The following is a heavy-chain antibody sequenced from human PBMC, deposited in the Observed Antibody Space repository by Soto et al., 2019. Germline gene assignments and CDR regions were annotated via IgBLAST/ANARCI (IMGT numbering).Heavy chain of an antibody. CDR3: AKDSTYSNTWFYFDS. V-gene: IGHV3-23*01. J-gene: IGHJ4*02. CDR1: GFIFSSFA. CDR2: ISGSGGNT. D-gene: IGHD6-13*01. Sequence: PGGSLRLSCAASGFIFSSFAMSWVRQAPGKGLEWVSGISGSGGNTYHADSVKGRFTISRDNFKRTLYLQMNILRAEDTAVYYCAKDSTYSNTWFYFDSWGQGTQVTAPQ.